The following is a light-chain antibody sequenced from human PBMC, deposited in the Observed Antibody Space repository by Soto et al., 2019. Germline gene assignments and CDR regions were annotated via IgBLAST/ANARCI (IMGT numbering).Light chain of an antibody. CDR1: QSLLSSSTNKNY. J-gene: IGKJ4*01. V-gene: IGKV4-1*01. CDR3: QHYYSAPRT. CDR2: WAS. Sequence: DIVMTQSPASLAVSLGERATIYCKSSQSLLSSSTNKNYLSWCQHKPGQPPKMLIYWASTRDSGVPDRFSGSGSGTDFTLTISSLQAEDVAVYYCQHYYSAPRTFGGGTKVEIK.